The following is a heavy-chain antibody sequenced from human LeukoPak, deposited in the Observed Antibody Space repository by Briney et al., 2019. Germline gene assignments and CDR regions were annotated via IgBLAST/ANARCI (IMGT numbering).Heavy chain of an antibody. CDR1: GFTFSSYE. Sequence: GGSLRLSCAASGFTFSSYEMNWVRQAPGKGLEWVSYISSSGSTIYYADSVKGRFTISRDNSKNTLYLQMNSLRAEDTAVYYCARDVGGAISYYFDYWGQGTLVTVSS. CDR3: ARDVGGAISYYFDY. CDR2: ISSSGSTI. V-gene: IGHV3-48*03. J-gene: IGHJ4*02. D-gene: IGHD3-16*01.